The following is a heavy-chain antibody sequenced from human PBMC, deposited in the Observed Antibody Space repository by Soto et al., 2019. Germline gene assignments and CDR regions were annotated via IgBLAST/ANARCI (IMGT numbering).Heavy chain of an antibody. Sequence: SSVKVSCKASGGTFSSYAISWVRQAPGQGLEWMGGIIPIFGTANYAQKFQGRVTITADESTSTAYMELSSLRSEDTAVYYCASSDAYGSGSYSRKVWGQGTLVSVSS. J-gene: IGHJ4*02. CDR3: ASSDAYGSGSYSRKV. V-gene: IGHV1-69*13. D-gene: IGHD3-10*01. CDR1: GGTFSSYA. CDR2: IIPIFGTA.